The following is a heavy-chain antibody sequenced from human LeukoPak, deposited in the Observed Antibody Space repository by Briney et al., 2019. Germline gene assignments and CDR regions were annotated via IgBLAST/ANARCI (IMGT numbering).Heavy chain of an antibody. CDR1: GFTFSNYC. V-gene: IGHV3-30*02. D-gene: IGHD1-26*01. CDR2: IRYDGDIK. J-gene: IGHJ5*02. CDR3: AKGGYGGSYHPNHNWFDP. Sequence: PGGSLRLPCAASGFTFSNYCIHWVRQAPGKGLEGVAFIRYDGDIKCYADSVKGRFTISRDNSKDTLYLQVNSLGPDDTALYYCAKGGYGGSYHPNHNWFDPWGQGTLVTVSS.